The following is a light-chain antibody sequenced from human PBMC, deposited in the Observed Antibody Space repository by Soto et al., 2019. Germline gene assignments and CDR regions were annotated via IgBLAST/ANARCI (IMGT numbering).Light chain of an antibody. J-gene: IGKJ1*01. CDR2: GAS. CDR3: QHYGASRWT. V-gene: IGKV3-20*01. Sequence: EIVLAQSPGTLSLSPGERATLSCRASQSVGSSYLAWYQQKPGQAPTLLIDGASSRATGIPARFSGSGSGTDFTITISRLEPEDVAVYYCQHYGASRWTFAQGTKVEI. CDR1: QSVGSSY.